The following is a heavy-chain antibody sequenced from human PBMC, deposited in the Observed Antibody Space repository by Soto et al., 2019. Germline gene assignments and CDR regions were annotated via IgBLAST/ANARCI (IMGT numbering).Heavy chain of an antibody. Sequence: QVQLVQSGAEVKKPGASVKVSCEATGYTFTGNYLHWVRQAPGQGLEWMGWIHPHSGATKYAQKFQGWVTMTRDTSLSTAYLDLSSLKSNDTAVYYCVREGVGPTYGWFDPWG. CDR3: VREGVGPTYGWFDP. CDR2: IHPHSGAT. J-gene: IGHJ5*02. D-gene: IGHD2-8*01. CDR1: GYTFTGNY. V-gene: IGHV1-2*04.